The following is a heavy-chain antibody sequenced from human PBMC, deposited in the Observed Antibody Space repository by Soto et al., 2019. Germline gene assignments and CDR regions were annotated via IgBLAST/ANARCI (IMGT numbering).Heavy chain of an antibody. J-gene: IGHJ6*02. V-gene: IGHV3-30*19. D-gene: IGHD3-16*01. CDR1: GFTFRSYV. CDR2: TSYDGTNK. Sequence: QVQLVESGGGVVQPGTSLRVSCVASGFTFRSYVIHWVRQAPGKGLEWVALTSYDGTNKYYGDSVRGRFTISRDNSRNTVDLQMDSLRVEDTAVYYCARWGTTGGLDVWGQGTPVSVSS. CDR3: ARWGTTGGLDV.